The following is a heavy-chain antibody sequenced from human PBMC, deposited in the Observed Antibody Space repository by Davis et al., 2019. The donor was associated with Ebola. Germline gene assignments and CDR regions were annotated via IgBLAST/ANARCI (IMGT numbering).Heavy chain of an antibody. J-gene: IGHJ5*02. CDR1: GFSFSDST. CDR2: IRSKSSTNAT. D-gene: IGHD3-22*01. CDR3: TTTMKTSWFDP. Sequence: GESLKISCAASGFSFSDSTIHWVRQAPGKGLEWVGRIRSKSSTNATAYAASVQGRFTISRDDSKKTADLQMNGLKIEDTAIYYCTTTMKTSWFDPWGYGSLVTVSS. V-gene: IGHV3-73*01.